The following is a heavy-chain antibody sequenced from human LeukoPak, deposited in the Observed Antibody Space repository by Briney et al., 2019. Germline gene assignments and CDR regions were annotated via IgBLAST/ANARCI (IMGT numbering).Heavy chain of an antibody. J-gene: IGHJ4*02. CDR1: GFTFSNAC. D-gene: IGHD5-18*01. CDR2: IKGKTDGGTT. CDR3: TTGTWIQLWLADY. V-gene: IGHV3-15*01. Sequence: GSLRLSCAASGFTFSNACMSWVRQAPGRGLEWVGHIKGKTDGGTTDYAAPVQGRFTISRDDSKNTLFLQMNSLKTEDTAVYYCTTGTWIQLWLADYWGQGTLVTVSS.